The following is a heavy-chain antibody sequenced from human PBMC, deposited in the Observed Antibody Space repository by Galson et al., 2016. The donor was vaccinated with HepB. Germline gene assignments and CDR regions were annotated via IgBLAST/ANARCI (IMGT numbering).Heavy chain of an antibody. Sequence: QSGADVKKPGESLKISCKASGYRFTDYWVGWVRQTPVKGLEWLGIVHPGESDTIYTPSFEGRVTISADRSITTAYLQWRRLGAPETALYSCVKRGDGDKVSDSWGQGTLVTVSS. CDR2: VHPGESDT. CDR3: VKRGDGDKVSDS. V-gene: IGHV5-51*01. D-gene: IGHD5-24*01. J-gene: IGHJ4*02. CDR1: GYRFTDYW.